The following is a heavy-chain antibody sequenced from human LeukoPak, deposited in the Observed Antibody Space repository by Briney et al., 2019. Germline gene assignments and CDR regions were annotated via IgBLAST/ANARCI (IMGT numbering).Heavy chain of an antibody. Sequence: PGRSLRLSCAASGFAFSSYGMHWVRQAPGKGLEWVAVISYDGSNKYYADSVKGRFTISRDNSRNPVYLQMNSLRAEDTAVYYCAKGRRYCSGGSCYYFDYWGQGTLVTVSS. CDR3: AKGRRYCSGGSCYYFDY. J-gene: IGHJ4*02. D-gene: IGHD2-15*01. V-gene: IGHV3-30*18. CDR1: GFAFSSYG. CDR2: ISYDGSNK.